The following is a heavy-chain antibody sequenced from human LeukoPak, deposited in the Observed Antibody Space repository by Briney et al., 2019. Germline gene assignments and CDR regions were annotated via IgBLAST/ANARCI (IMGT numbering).Heavy chain of an antibody. CDR2: ISWNSGSI. CDR1: GFTFSSYS. V-gene: IGHV3-9*01. Sequence: GGSLRLSCAASGFTFSSYSMNWVRQAPGKGLEWVSGISWNSGSIGYADSVKGRFTISRDNAKNSLYLQMNSLRAEDTALYYCAKAYYDTLTGLFDIWGQGTMVTVSS. J-gene: IGHJ3*02. CDR3: AKAYYDTLTGLFDI. D-gene: IGHD3-9*01.